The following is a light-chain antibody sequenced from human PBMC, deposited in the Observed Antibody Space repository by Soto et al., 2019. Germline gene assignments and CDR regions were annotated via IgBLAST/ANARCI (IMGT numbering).Light chain of an antibody. J-gene: IGLJ2*01. CDR3: GTWDSSRSAVV. V-gene: IGLV1-51*01. Sequence: QSVLTQPPSVSAAPGQTVTISCSGSSSNIGNNYVSWYQQRPGTAPKLLIYDNNKRPSGIPDRFSGSKSGTSATLGITGLRTGDEADYYCGTWDSSRSAVVFGGGTKLTVL. CDR2: DNN. CDR1: SSNIGNNY.